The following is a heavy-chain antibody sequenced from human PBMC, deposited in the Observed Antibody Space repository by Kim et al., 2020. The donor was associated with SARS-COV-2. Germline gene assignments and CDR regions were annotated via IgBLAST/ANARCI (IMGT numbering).Heavy chain of an antibody. CDR2: IYPGDSDT. CDR1: GYSFTSYW. CDR3: ARLGYYGSGSPSGAGAFDI. D-gene: IGHD3-10*01. Sequence: GESLKISCKGSGYSFTSYWIGWVRQMPGKGLEWMGIIYPGDSDTRYSPSFQGQVTISADKSISTAYLQWSSLKASDTAMYYCARLGYYGSGSPSGAGAFDIWGQGTMVTVSS. J-gene: IGHJ3*02. V-gene: IGHV5-51*01.